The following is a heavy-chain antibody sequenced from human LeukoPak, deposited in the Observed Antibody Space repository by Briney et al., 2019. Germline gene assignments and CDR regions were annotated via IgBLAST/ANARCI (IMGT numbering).Heavy chain of an antibody. CDR3: ARDSARVDY. J-gene: IGHJ4*02. V-gene: IGHV4-39*07. CDR2: IYYSGST. CDR1: GGSISSSSYY. Sequence: PSETLSLTCTVSGGSISSSSYYWGWIRQPPGKGLEWIGSIYYSGSTYYNPSLKSRVTISVDTSKNQFSLKLSPVTVADTAVHYCARDSARVDYWGQGTLVTVSS. D-gene: IGHD3-10*01.